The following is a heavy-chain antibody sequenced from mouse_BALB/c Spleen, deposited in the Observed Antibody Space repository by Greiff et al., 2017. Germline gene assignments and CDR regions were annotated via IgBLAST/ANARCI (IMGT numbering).Heavy chain of an antibody. Sequence: VQGVESGAELMKPGASVKISCKATGYTFSSYWIEWVKQRPGHGLEWIGEILPGSGSTNYNEKFKGKATFTADTSSNTAYMQLSSLTSEDSAVYYCARDYDGYYYAMDYWGQGTSVTVSS. J-gene: IGHJ4*01. CDR3: ARDYDGYYYAMDY. CDR2: ILPGSGST. V-gene: IGHV1-9*01. D-gene: IGHD2-4*01. CDR1: GYTFSSYW.